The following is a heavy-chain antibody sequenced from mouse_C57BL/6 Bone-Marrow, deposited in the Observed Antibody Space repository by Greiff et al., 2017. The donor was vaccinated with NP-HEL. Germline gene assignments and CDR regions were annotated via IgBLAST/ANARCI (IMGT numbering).Heavy chain of an antibody. CDR3: ARGGDYDGY. D-gene: IGHD2-4*01. CDR2: ISSGGSYT. V-gene: IGHV5-6*01. CDR1: GFTFSSYG. Sequence: EVKLMESGGDLVKPGGSLKLSCAASGFTFSSYGMSWVRQTPDKRLEWVATISSGGSYTYYPDSVKGRFTISRDNAKNTLDLQMSSLKSEDTAMYYCARGGDYDGYWGKGTTLTVSS. J-gene: IGHJ2*01.